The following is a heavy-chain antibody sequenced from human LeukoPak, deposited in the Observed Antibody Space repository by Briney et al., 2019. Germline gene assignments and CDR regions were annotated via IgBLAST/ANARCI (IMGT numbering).Heavy chain of an antibody. CDR2: IYHSGST. CDR1: GGSISSSSYY. V-gene: IGHV4-30-2*01. D-gene: IGHD2-21*01. J-gene: IGHJ4*02. Sequence: PSETLSLTCTVSGGSISSSSYYWGWIRQPPGKGLEWIGYIYHSGSTYYNPSLKSRVTISVDRSKNQFSLKLSSVTAADTAVYYCARAVPYVAIDYWGQGTLVTVSS. CDR3: ARAVPYVAIDY.